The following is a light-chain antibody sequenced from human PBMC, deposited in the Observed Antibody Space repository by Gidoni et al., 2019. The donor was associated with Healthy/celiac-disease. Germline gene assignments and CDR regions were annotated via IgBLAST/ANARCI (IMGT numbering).Light chain of an antibody. CDR1: SSDVGRYNY. J-gene: IGLJ2*01. V-gene: IGLV2-14*03. CDR2: DVS. Sequence: QSALPQPASVSGSPGQSITISCTGTSSDVGRYNYVSWYQQHPGKAPKLMIYDVSNRPSGVSNRFSGSKSGNTASLTISGLQAEDEADYYCSSYTSSSTRVFGGGTKRTV. CDR3: SSYTSSSTRV.